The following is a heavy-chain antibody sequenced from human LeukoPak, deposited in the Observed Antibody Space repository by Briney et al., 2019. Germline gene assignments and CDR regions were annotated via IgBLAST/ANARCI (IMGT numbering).Heavy chain of an antibody. J-gene: IGHJ4*02. D-gene: IGHD4-17*01. Sequence: GRSLRLSCAASGFSLSSYWIHCVRQAPGEGLVWVSRINSDGSSTSYADSVKGRFTISRDNAKNTLYLQMNSLRAEDTAVYYCARDPLNGDPYFDYWGQGTLVTVSS. CDR1: GFSLSSYW. CDR2: INSDGSST. CDR3: ARDPLNGDPYFDY. V-gene: IGHV3-74*01.